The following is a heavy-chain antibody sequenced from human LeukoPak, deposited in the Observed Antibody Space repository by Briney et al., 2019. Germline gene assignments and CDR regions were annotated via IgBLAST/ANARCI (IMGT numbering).Heavy chain of an antibody. Sequence: SETLSLTCAVYGGSFSGYYWSWIRQPPGKGLEWIGEINHSGSTNYNPSLKSRVTISVDTSKNQFSLKLSSVTAADTAVYYCARGWGSGSYYNYNWFNPWGQGTLVTVSS. CDR1: GGSFSGYY. V-gene: IGHV4-34*01. CDR2: INHSGST. D-gene: IGHD3-10*01. J-gene: IGHJ5*02. CDR3: ARGWGSGSYYNYNWFNP.